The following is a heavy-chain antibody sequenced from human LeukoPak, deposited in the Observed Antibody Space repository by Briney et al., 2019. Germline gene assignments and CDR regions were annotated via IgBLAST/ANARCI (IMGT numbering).Heavy chain of an antibody. CDR2: INPNTGAT. D-gene: IGHD2-15*01. Sequence: ASVKVSCKASGYTLTGHYLHWVRQAPGQGLEWMGWINPNTGATTYAQRFQGRVTLIRDTSISTAYMDLSRLRPDDTAVYYCASVGVVADYGLDVWGQGTTVTVSS. J-gene: IGHJ6*02. CDR1: GYTLTGHY. V-gene: IGHV1-2*02. CDR3: ASVGVVADYGLDV.